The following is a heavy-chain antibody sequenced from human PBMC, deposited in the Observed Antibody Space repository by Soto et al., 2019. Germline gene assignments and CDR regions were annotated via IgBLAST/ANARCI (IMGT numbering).Heavy chain of an antibody. CDR2: IIPIFGSR. D-gene: IGHD3-16*01. Sequence: QVQLVQSGAEVTKPGSSVKVSCKASRDAFSKYAFNLVRQAPGQGLEWMGWIIPIFGSRKYAEKFQGRVTITADESTSTASMELRILRCEDTAVYYCARGETYLGVWGQGTTVTFSS. V-gene: IGHV1-69*01. CDR1: RDAFSKYA. J-gene: IGHJ6*02. CDR3: ARGETYLGV.